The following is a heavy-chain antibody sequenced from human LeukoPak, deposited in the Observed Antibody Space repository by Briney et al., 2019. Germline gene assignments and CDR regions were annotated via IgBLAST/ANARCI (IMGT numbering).Heavy chain of an antibody. Sequence: SETLSLTCTVSGYSISSSYYWGWIRQPPGKGLEWIGKINYSGNTYYSTSLKSRVSISVETSKNQFSLKVRSVSAADTSVYYCARLGPSRYDYYYLDVWGKGTTVTVSS. V-gene: IGHV4-38-2*02. CDR3: ARLGPSRYDYYYLDV. CDR1: GYSISSSYY. D-gene: IGHD3-16*01. CDR2: INYSGNT. J-gene: IGHJ6*03.